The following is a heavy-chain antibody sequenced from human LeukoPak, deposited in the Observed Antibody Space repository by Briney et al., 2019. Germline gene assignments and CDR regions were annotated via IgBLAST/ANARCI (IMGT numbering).Heavy chain of an antibody. CDR2: INHSGST. CDR3: ARRTHSRFDY. Sequence: SETLSLTCAVYGGSFSGYYWSWIRQPPGKGLEWIGEINHSGSTNYNPSLKSRVTISVDTSKNQFSLKLSSVTAADTAVYHCARRTHSRFDYWGQGTLVTVSS. CDR1: GGSFSGYY. D-gene: IGHD1-7*01. V-gene: IGHV4-34*01. J-gene: IGHJ4*02.